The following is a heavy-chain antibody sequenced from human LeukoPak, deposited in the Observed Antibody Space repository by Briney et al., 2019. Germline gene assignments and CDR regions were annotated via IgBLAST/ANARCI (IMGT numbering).Heavy chain of an antibody. J-gene: IGHJ4*02. D-gene: IGHD3-16*01. CDR3: TRGAGWLIDY. Sequence: SETLSLTCTVSDDPISDYYRGWIRQPPGKGLEWIGYFDNSGTSTYNPSLKSRVTISADTSKNQFSLKLNSLTTADTAVYYCTRGAGWLIDYWGQGILVTVSS. CDR2: FDNSGTS. CDR1: DDPISDYY. V-gene: IGHV4-59*01.